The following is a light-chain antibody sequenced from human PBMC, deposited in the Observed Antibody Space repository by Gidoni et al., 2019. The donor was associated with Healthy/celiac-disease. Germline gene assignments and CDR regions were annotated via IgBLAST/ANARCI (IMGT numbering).Light chain of an antibody. CDR2: DAS. V-gene: IGKV3-11*01. Sequence: EIVLTQSPATLSLSPGDRATLSCRASQSVSRYLAWYQQKPSQAPRLLIYDASNRATGIPARFSGSGSGTDFTLTISSLEPEDFAVYYCQQRSNWLFTFGPGTKVDIK. CDR3: QQRSNWLFT. CDR1: QSVSRY. J-gene: IGKJ3*01.